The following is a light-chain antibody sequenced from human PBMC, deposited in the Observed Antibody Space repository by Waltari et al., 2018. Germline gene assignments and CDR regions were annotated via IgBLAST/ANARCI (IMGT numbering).Light chain of an antibody. CDR3: QQYYNTHFT. Sequence: DIVMTQSPDSLAVSLGERATINCKSSQSVLYSSNNKNYLAWYQQKPGQPPKLLIYWASTRESGVPDRFSGSGSGTDFTLTINSLQAEDVAVYYCQQYYNTHFTFAPGTKVEFK. CDR1: QSVLYSSNNKNY. CDR2: WAS. V-gene: IGKV4-1*01. J-gene: IGKJ3*01.